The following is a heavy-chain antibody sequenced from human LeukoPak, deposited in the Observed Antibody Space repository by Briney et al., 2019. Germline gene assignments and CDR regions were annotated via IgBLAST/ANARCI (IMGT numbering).Heavy chain of an antibody. J-gene: IGHJ5*02. Sequence: SVKVSCKASGYTFTSYGISWVRQAPGQGLEWMGGIIPIFGTANYAQKFQGRVTITADKSTSTAYMELSSLRSEDTAVYYCARTRGYSGYDRPKYNWFDPWGQGTLVTVSS. D-gene: IGHD5-12*01. CDR1: GYTFTSYG. CDR3: ARTRGYSGYDRPKYNWFDP. CDR2: IIPIFGTA. V-gene: IGHV1-69*06.